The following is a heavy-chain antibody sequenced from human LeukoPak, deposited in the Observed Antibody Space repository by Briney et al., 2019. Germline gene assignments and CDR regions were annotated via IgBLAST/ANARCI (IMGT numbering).Heavy chain of an antibody. D-gene: IGHD3-22*01. V-gene: IGHV3-23*01. CDR2: ISGSGGNT. J-gene: IGHJ4*02. CDR3: VGGDYYDSSGYWHTGWYGAHY. CDR1: GFTFSSYA. Sequence: GGSLRLSCAASGFTFSSYAMSWVRQAPGKGLEWVSAISGSGGNTYYADSVKGRFTISRDNSKNTLYLQMNSLRAEDTAVYYCVGGDYYDSSGYWHTGWYGAHYWGQGTLVTVSS.